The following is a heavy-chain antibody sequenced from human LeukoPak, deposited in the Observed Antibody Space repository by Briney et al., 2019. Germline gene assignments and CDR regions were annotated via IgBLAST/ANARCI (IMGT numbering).Heavy chain of an antibody. Sequence: GGSLRLSCAASGFTFSSYSMNWVRQAPGKGRGWVSYISSSSSTIYYADSVKGRFTISRDNAKNSLYLQMNSLRAEDTAVYYCARDGTYSSSADAFDIWGQGTMVTVSS. D-gene: IGHD6-13*01. V-gene: IGHV3-48*01. J-gene: IGHJ3*02. CDR3: ARDGTYSSSADAFDI. CDR1: GFTFSSYS. CDR2: ISSSSSTI.